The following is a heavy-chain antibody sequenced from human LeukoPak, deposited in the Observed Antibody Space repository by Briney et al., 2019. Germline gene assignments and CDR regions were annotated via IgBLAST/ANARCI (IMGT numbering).Heavy chain of an antibody. D-gene: IGHD4-17*01. J-gene: IGHJ4*02. V-gene: IGHV3-21*01. CDR3: ARVTTVTHFDY. CDR2: ISSSSSYI. Sequence: PGGSLRLSCAASGFTFSSYSMNWVRQAPGNGLEWVSSISSSSSYIYYADSVKGRFTISRDNAKNSLYLQMNSLRSEDTAVYYCARVTTVTHFDYWGQGTLVTVSS. CDR1: GFTFSSYS.